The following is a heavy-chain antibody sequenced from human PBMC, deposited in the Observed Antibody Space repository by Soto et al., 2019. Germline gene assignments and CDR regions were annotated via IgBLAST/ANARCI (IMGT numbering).Heavy chain of an antibody. D-gene: IGHD6-13*01. CDR3: EAFTAIAASL. V-gene: IGHV1-2*02. Sequence: GASVKVSCKASGYTFTGYFIHWVRQAPGQGLEWMGWINPNSGGTNYAQRFQGRVTMTRDTSISTAYMELSGLRSDDTAVYYCEAFTAIAASLWGQGTLVTVSS. CDR2: INPNSGGT. CDR1: GYTFTGYF. J-gene: IGHJ4*02.